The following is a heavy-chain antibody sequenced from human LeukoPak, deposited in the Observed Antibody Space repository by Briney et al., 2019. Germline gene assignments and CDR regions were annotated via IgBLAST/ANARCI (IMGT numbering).Heavy chain of an antibody. CDR1: GGTFSSYA. CDR3: ARGFSVRGVMDY. D-gene: IGHD3-10*01. Sequence: SVKVCCKVSGGTFSSYAISWVRQAPGQGLEWMGGIIPIFGTANYAQKFQGRVTITTDESTSTAYMELSSLRSEDTAVYYCARGFSVRGVMDYWGQGTLVTVSS. CDR2: IIPIFGTA. V-gene: IGHV1-69*05. J-gene: IGHJ4*02.